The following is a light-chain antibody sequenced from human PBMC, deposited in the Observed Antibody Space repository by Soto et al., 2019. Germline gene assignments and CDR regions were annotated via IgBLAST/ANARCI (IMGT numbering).Light chain of an antibody. CDR1: SGHSSYT. V-gene: IGLV4-60*02. CDR3: ETWDSNKWV. J-gene: IGLJ3*02. Sequence: QPVLTQSSSASASLGSSVKLTCTLSSGHSSYTIAWHQQLPGKAPRYLMNLEGSGSYNKGSGVPDRFSGSSSGADRYLTISTLQFEDEADYYCETWDSNKWVFGGGTKVTVL. CDR2: LEGSGSY.